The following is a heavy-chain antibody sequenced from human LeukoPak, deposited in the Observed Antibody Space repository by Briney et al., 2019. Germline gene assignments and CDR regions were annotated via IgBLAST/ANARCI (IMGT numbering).Heavy chain of an antibody. CDR3: ARDSSGWSSVYYYMDV. Sequence: GGSLRLSCVASGFTFSDFSLNWVRQAPGKGLEWISYIGSAIYYADSVKGRFTISRDNAKNSLYLQMNSLRAEDTALYYCARDSSGWSSVYYYMDVWGKGTTVTVSS. CDR2: IGSAI. CDR1: GFTFSDFS. J-gene: IGHJ6*03. D-gene: IGHD6-19*01. V-gene: IGHV3-48*04.